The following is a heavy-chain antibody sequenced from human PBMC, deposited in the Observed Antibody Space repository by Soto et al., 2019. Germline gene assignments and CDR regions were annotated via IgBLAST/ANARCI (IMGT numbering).Heavy chain of an antibody. V-gene: IGHV4-59*12. D-gene: IGHD3-10*01. J-gene: IGHJ4*02. CDR3: AVRYYYGSGSYSGPFDY. Sequence: SETLSLTCTVSGGCMISYYWSWIRQPPGRGLEWIGFIYYAGSTKYNPSLKSRVTISVDTSKNQFSLKLSSVTAADTAVYYCAVRYYYGSGSYSGPFDYWGQGTLVTVSS. CDR2: IYYAGST. CDR1: GGCMISYY.